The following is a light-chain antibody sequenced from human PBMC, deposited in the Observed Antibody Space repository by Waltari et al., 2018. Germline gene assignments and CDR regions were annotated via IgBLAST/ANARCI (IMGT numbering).Light chain of an antibody. CDR2: GNT. CDR1: SSNIGARKE. CDR3: QSYDRRLSGSV. Sequence: QSVLTQPPSVSGAPGQRVTIPCTGSSSNIGARKEVTRDQQLPGTPPKLLIHGNTDRPSGVPDRFSGSKAGTSASLAITGLQAEDEADYYCQSYDRRLSGSVFGGGTKLTVL. V-gene: IGLV1-40*01. J-gene: IGLJ2*01.